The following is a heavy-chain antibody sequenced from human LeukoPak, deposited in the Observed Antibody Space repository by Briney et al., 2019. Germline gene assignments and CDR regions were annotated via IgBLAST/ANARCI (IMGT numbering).Heavy chain of an antibody. CDR1: GGSFSGYY. J-gene: IGHJ6*03. CDR2: INHSGST. D-gene: IGHD6-6*01. CDR3: ARDPDPRHYYYYMDV. Sequence: KPSETLSLTCAVYGGSFSGYYWSWIRQPPGKGLEWIGEINHSGSTNYNPSLKSRVTISVDTSKNQFSLKLSSVTAADTAVYYCARDPDPRHYYYYMDVWGKGTTVTVSS. V-gene: IGHV4-34*01.